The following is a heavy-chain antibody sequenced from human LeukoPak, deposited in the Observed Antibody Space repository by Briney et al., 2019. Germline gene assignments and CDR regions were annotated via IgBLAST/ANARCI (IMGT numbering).Heavy chain of an antibody. CDR1: GRTFSSYA. Sequence: SVKVSCKASGRTFSSYAISWVRQAPGQGLEWMGRIIPIFGTANYAQKFQGRVTITTDESTSTAYMELSSLRSEDTAVYYCARGGEYDFWSGYINWFDPWGQGTLVTVSS. CDR2: IIPIFGTA. D-gene: IGHD3-3*01. CDR3: ARGGEYDFWSGYINWFDP. J-gene: IGHJ5*02. V-gene: IGHV1-69*05.